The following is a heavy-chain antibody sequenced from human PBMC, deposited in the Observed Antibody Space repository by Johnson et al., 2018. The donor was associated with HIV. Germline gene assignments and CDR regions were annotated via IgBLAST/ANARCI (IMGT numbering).Heavy chain of an antibody. CDR3: AKGGGYDYDALDF. D-gene: IGHD5-12*01. J-gene: IGHJ3*01. V-gene: IGHV3-23*04. Sequence: EVQLVESGGGVVRPGGSLRLSCAASGFTFDDYAMNWVRQAPGKGLEWVSAISGTGGTTYYADSVRGRFSISRDKAKDTLYQQMSSLRAEDTAVYYCAKGGGYDYDALDFWGQGTMVTVSS. CDR1: GFTFDDYA. CDR2: ISGTGGTT.